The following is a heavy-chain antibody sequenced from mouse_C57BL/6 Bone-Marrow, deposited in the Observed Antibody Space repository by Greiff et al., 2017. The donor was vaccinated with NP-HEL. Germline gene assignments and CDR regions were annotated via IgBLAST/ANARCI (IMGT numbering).Heavy chain of an antibody. CDR2: INPYNGGT. CDR3: ARLLGTFDY. D-gene: IGHD3-3*01. CDR1: GYTFTDYY. Sequence: VQLKESGPVLLKPGASVKMSCKSSGYTFTDYYMNWVKQSHGKSLEWIGVINPYNGGTSYNQKFKGQATLPVDKSSSTAYMELNSLTSEDSAVYYCARLLGTFDYWGQGTTLTVSS. J-gene: IGHJ2*01. V-gene: IGHV1-19*01.